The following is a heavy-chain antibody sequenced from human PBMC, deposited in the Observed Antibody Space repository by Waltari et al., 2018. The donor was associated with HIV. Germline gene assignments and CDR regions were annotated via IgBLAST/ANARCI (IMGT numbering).Heavy chain of an antibody. V-gene: IGHV3-23*01. CDR2: ISGSGGST. D-gene: IGHD3-22*01. Sequence: EVQLLESGGGLVQPGGSLRLSCAASGFTFSSYAMSWVRQAPGKGLEWVSAISGSGGSTYYADSVKGRFTISRDNSKNTLYLQMNSLRAEDTAVYYCAKDQSGYTFEDPNYYYYGMDVWGQGTTVTVSS. CDR3: AKDQSGYTFEDPNYYYYGMDV. J-gene: IGHJ6*02. CDR1: GFTFSSYA.